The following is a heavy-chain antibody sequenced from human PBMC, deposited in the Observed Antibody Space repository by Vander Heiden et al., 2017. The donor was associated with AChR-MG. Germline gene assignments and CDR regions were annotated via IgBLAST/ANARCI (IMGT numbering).Heavy chain of an antibody. CDR1: GFTFSSYW. CDR2: IKQDGSEK. Sequence: EVQLVESGGGLVQPGGSLRLSCAASGFTFSSYWMSWVRQAPRKGLEWVANIKQDGSEKYYVDAVKGRFTISRDNAKNSLYLQMNSLRAEDTAVYYCARTNLGDLGELSFEVHFDYWGQGTLVTVSS. J-gene: IGHJ4*02. CDR3: ARTNLGDLGELSFEVHFDY. V-gene: IGHV3-7*01. D-gene: IGHD3-16*02.